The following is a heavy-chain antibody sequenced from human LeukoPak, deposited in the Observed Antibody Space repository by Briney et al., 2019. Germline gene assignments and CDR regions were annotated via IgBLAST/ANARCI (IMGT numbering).Heavy chain of an antibody. CDR2: ISAYNGNT. D-gene: IGHD1-26*01. CDR3: ARVRDWDLLRYFDS. CDR1: GYTFTSYG. J-gene: IGHJ4*02. V-gene: IGHV1-18*01. Sequence: GASVRVSCKASGYTFTSYGISWVRQAPGQGLEWMGWISAYNGNTNYAQKFQGRVTMTRDTSISTAYMELSMLRSDDTAVYYCARVRDWDLLRYFDSWGQGTLVTVSS.